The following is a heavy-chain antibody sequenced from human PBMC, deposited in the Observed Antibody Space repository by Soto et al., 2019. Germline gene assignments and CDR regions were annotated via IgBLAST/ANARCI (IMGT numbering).Heavy chain of an antibody. CDR2: IYYSGST. Sequence: QVQLQESGPGLVKPSETLSLTCTVSGGSISSYYWSWIRQPPGKGLEWIGYIYYSGSTNYNPSLKSRVTISVDTSKNQFSLKLSSVTAADRAVYYCAGALRAAAGTGDFDYWGQGTLVTVSS. D-gene: IGHD6-13*01. J-gene: IGHJ4*02. CDR3: AGALRAAAGTGDFDY. CDR1: GGSISSYY. V-gene: IGHV4-59*01.